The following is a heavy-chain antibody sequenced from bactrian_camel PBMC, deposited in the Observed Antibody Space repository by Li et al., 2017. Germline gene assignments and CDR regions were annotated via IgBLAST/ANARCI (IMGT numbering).Heavy chain of an antibody. Sequence: QLVESGGGSVQAGGSLTLSCSASESTYRSICMAWFRQAPGSQRETVATVDSSENAGSTPYPDTMKDRFTISLVNAKNTVYLQIDNLSPEDTAVYYCAAQGGLCRRPGAADDFVYWGQGTQVTVS. V-gene: IGHV3S53*01. J-gene: IGHJ6*01. CDR1: ESTYRSIC. CDR2: VDSSENAGST. D-gene: IGHD3*01. CDR3: AAQGGLCRRPGAADDFVY.